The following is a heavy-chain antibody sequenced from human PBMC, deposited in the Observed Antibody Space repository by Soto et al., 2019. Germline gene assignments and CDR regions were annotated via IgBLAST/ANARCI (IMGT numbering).Heavy chain of an antibody. CDR1: GFTFSTFG. V-gene: IGHV3-30*18. J-gene: IGHJ3*02. Sequence: PGGSLRLSCAASGFTFSTFGMHWVRQAPGKGLEWVALISYDGSNKYYADSVKGRFTISRDTSKNTLYLQMSSLRAEDTVVYYSAKDKLGSPDAFDSWGQGTLVTVSS. D-gene: IGHD3-10*01. CDR3: AKDKLGSPDAFDS. CDR2: ISYDGSNK.